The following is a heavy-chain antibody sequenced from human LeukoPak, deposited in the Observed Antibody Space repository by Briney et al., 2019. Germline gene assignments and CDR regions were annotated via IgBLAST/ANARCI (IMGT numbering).Heavy chain of an antibody. Sequence: ASVKVSCKASGYTFTSYYMHWVRQAPGQGLEWMGIIHPSGGSTSYAQKFQGRVTMTRDMSTSTVYMELSSLRSEDTAVYYCARDLTVVDTAMVTPDYWGQGTLVTVSS. J-gene: IGHJ4*02. CDR2: IHPSGGST. V-gene: IGHV1-46*01. D-gene: IGHD5-18*01. CDR1: GYTFTSYY. CDR3: ARDLTVVDTAMVTPDY.